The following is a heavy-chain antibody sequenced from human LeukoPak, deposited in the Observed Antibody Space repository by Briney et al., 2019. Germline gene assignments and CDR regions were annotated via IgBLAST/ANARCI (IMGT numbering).Heavy chain of an antibody. CDR3: ARDATHGIAAAYTKKTYFDY. CDR1: GGSISSSSYY. D-gene: IGHD6-13*01. J-gene: IGHJ4*02. Sequence: SETLSLTCTVSGGSISSSSYYWGWIRQPPGKGLKWIGSIYYSGSTYYNPSLKSRVTISVDTSKNQFSLKLSSVTAADTAVYYCARDATHGIAAAYTKKTYFDYWGQGTLVTVSS. V-gene: IGHV4-39*07. CDR2: IYYSGST.